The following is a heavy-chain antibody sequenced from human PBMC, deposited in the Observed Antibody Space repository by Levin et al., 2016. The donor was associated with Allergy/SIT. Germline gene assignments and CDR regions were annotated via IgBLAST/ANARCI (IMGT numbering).Heavy chain of an antibody. CDR3: ARDHGWLSYY. Sequence: GGSLRLSCAASRFTFSTYAMSWVRQAPGKGLEWVSAITGGGTNTYYADSVKGRFTISRDNSKNTLYLQMNSLRAEDTAVYYCARDHGWLSYYWGQGTLVTVSS. V-gene: IGHV3-23*01. J-gene: IGHJ4*02. D-gene: IGHD3-22*01. CDR2: ITGGGTNT. CDR1: RFTFSTYA.